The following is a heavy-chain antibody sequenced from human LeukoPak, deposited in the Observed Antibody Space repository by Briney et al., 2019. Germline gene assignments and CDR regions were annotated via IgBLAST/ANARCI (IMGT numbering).Heavy chain of an antibody. D-gene: IGHD3-10*01. J-gene: IGHJ6*02. CDR1: GGSISSYY. V-gene: IGHV4-59*01. Sequence: SETLSLTCTVSGGSISSYYWSWIRQPPGKGLEWIGYIYYSGTTNYNPSLKSRVGTSVDTSKNRFSLKLSSVTAADTAVYYCARVGEYGSGSYYYYYYYYGMDVWGQGTTVTVSS. CDR3: ARVGEYGSGSYYYYYYYYGMDV. CDR2: IYYSGTT.